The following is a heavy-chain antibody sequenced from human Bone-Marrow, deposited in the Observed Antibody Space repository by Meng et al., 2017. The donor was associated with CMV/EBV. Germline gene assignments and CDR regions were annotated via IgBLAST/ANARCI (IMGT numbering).Heavy chain of an antibody. Sequence: GESLKISCAASGFTFNKYAMSWVRQAPGKGLEWVAFIRYDGSNKYYADAVKGRFTISRDNSKNTLYLQMNSLRAEETAVYYCAKEGASSSSRGYYYYGMDVWGQGTTVTVSS. V-gene: IGHV3-30*02. J-gene: IGHJ6*02. CDR2: IRYDGSNK. D-gene: IGHD6-6*01. CDR3: AKEGASSSSRGYYYYGMDV. CDR1: GFTFNKYA.